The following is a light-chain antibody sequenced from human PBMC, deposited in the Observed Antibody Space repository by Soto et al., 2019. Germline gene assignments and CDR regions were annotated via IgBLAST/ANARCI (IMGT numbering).Light chain of an antibody. CDR3: TSYATGDTFP. CDR2: EVD. J-gene: IGLJ2*01. CDR1: RSDVGAYNY. Sequence: QSALTQPASVSGSPGQSITISCTGTRSDVGAYNYVSWYQRHPGKGPKLLIYEVDKRPSGVPDRFSGSKSGNTASLTVSGLQAEDEADYYCTSYATGDTFPFGGGTKLTVL. V-gene: IGLV2-8*01.